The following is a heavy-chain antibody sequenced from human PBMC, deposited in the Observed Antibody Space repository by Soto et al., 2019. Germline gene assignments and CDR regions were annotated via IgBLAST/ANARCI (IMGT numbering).Heavy chain of an antibody. J-gene: IGHJ5*02. CDR1: GGTFSSYA. CDR3: ARVRGLDYGTVGGWVDP. V-gene: IGHV1-69*12. D-gene: IGHD4-17*01. Sequence: QVQLVQSGAEVKKPGSSVKVSCKASGGTFSSYAISWVRQAPGQGLEWMGGIIPIFGTANYAQKFQGRVTITADASTSTAYMELSGLRCEDTAVYYCARVRGLDYGTVGGWVDPWGQGTLVTVSS. CDR2: IIPIFGTA.